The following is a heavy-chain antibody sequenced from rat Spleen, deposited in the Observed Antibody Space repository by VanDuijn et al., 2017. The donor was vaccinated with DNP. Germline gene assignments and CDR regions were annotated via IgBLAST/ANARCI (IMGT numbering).Heavy chain of an antibody. V-gene: IGHV5S10*01. J-gene: IGHJ3*01. CDR2: IIYDGSST. Sequence: EVQLVESGGDLVQPGRSLKLSCVASGFTFSDYAMAWVRQSPKKGLEWVATIIYDGSSTYYRDSVKGRFTISRDNAKNTQYLQMDSLRSEDTATYYCATGGAAAYWGQGTLVTVSS. CDR3: ATGGAAAY. D-gene: IGHD1-2*01. CDR1: GFTFSDYA.